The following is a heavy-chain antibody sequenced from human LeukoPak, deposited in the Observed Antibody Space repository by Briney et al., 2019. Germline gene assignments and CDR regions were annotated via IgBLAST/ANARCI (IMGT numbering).Heavy chain of an antibody. CDR3: ARAAAGLYYYYYMDV. J-gene: IGHJ6*03. Sequence: GGSLRLSCAASGFTFSNYAIHWVRQAPGKGLEWVAVISYDGSNKYYADSVKGRFTISRDNAKNSLYLQMNSLRAEDTALYYCARAAAGLYYYYYMDVWGKGTTVTVSS. CDR1: GFTFSNYA. CDR2: ISYDGSNK. V-gene: IGHV3-30*04. D-gene: IGHD6-13*01.